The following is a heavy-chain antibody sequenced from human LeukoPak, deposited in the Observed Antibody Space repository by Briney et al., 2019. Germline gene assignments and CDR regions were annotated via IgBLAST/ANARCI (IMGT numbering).Heavy chain of an antibody. CDR1: GFTFSSYA. Sequence: GGSLRLSCAASGFTFSSYAMHWVRQAPGKGLEWVAVISYDGSNKYYADSVKGRFTISRDNSKNTLYLQMNSLRAEDTAVYYCARLEDSSGYYPGLDYWGQGTLVTVSS. CDR2: ISYDGSNK. V-gene: IGHV3-30-3*01. J-gene: IGHJ4*02. D-gene: IGHD3-22*01. CDR3: ARLEDSSGYYPGLDY.